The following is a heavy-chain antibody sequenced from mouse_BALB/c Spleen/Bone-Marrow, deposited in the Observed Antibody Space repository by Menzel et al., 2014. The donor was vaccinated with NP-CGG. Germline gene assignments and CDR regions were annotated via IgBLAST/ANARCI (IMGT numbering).Heavy chain of an antibody. D-gene: IGHD1-1*01. V-gene: IGHV3-6*02. CDR2: ISYDGSN. CDR3: AREGYYGSDAMEY. CDR1: GSSITSGFY. Sequence: EVHLVESGPGLVKPSQSLSLTCSVTGSSITSGFYWNWIRQFPGDKLEWMGYISYDGSNNYNPSLKNRISVTRDTSKNQFFLKLNSVTTEDTATYYCAREGYYGSDAMEYWGQGTSVTVSS. J-gene: IGHJ4*01.